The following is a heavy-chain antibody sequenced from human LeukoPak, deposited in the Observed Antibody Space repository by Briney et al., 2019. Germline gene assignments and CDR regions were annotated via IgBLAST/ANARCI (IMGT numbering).Heavy chain of an antibody. J-gene: IGHJ3*02. D-gene: IGHD4-17*01. CDR3: AKAREYGDYVSAFDI. Sequence: GGSLRLSCAASGFTFSTYLMHWARQGPGKGLMWVSRINTDGNSATYADSVKGRFTISRDNAKNMLYLQMDSLRAEHAAVYYCAKAREYGDYVSAFDIWGQGTMVSVSS. CDR1: GFTFSTYL. V-gene: IGHV3-74*01. CDR2: INTDGNSA.